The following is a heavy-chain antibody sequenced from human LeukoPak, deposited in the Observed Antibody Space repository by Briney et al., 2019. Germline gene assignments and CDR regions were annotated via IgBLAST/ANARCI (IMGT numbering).Heavy chain of an antibody. V-gene: IGHV3-7*01. D-gene: IGHD3-10*01. CDR1: GFTFTDYW. Sequence: PGGSLRLSCEVSGFTFTDYWMNWVRQAPGKGPEWVASIRQDGSEKTYVDSVKGRFTISRDNTKNSLYLQMNSLRAEDTAVYYCASYYYGSGSYYNVWDYWGQGTLVTVSS. CDR2: IRQDGSEK. CDR3: ASYYYGSGSYYNVWDY. J-gene: IGHJ4*02.